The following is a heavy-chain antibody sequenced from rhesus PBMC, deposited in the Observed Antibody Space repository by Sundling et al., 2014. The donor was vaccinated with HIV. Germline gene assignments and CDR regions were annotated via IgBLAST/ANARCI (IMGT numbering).Heavy chain of an antibody. CDR1: GGSISSSY. V-gene: IGHV4-169*02. CDR3: ARDNPADSGLDS. Sequence: QLQLQESGPGLVKPSETLSVTCAVSGGSISSSYWSWIRQAPGKGLEWIGYIYGSGSSTNYNPSLKSRVTLSVDTSKNQFSLKLSSVTAADTAVYYCARDNPADSGLDSWGQGVVVTVSS. J-gene: IGHJ6*01. CDR2: IYGSGSST.